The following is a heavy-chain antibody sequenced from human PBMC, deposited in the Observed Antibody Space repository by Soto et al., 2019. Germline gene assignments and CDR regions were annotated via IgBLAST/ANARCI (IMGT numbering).Heavy chain of an antibody. V-gene: IGHV1-46*01. J-gene: IGHJ6*02. CDR1: GYTFTSSY. CDR3: ARTRWELLSYCYYGRHV. Sequence: ASVKVSCKASGYTFTSSYMLWVRQAPGQGLEWTGIINPSGGSTSYAEKFQGRVTMTRGTSTSTVYMELSSLSSEDTAVYYCARTRWELLSYCYYGRHVWDQGTTVTVSS. CDR2: INPSGGST. D-gene: IGHD1-26*01.